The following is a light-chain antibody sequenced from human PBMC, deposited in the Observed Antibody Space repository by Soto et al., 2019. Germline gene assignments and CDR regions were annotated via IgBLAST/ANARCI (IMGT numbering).Light chain of an antibody. CDR2: KAS. CDR1: QSISSW. J-gene: IGKJ5*01. V-gene: IGKV1-5*03. Sequence: DIQMTQSPSTPSASVGDRVTITCRASQSISSWLAWYQQKPGKAPKLLIYKASSLESGVPSRFSGSGSGTEFTLTISSLQPDDFATYYCQQYNSYITFGQGTRLEIK. CDR3: QQYNSYIT.